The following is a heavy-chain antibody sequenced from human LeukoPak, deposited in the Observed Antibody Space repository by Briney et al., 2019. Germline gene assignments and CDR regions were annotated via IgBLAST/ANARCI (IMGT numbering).Heavy chain of an antibody. CDR2: IYHSGST. J-gene: IGHJ5*02. Sequence: PSGTLSLTCAVSGGSISSSHWWSWVRQPPGKGLEWIGQIYHSGSTNYNPSLKSRVTISVDTSKNQFSLKLSSVTAADTAVYYCARDRRSSSWYWFDPWGQGTLVTVSS. D-gene: IGHD6-13*01. V-gene: IGHV4-4*02. CDR3: ARDRRSSSWYWFDP. CDR1: GGSISSSHW.